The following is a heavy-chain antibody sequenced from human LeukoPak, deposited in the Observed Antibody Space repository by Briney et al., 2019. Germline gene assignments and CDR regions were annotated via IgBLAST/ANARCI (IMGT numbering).Heavy chain of an antibody. V-gene: IGHV1-8*02. CDR3: ARLNCDDDCHNSIY. CDR2: MNPNSGNT. D-gene: IGHD2-21*01. Sequence: ASVKVSCKASGYTFTSYDINWVRQATGQGLEWMGWMNPNSGNTGHAQKFQGRVTMTRDTSTNTVYMEVTSLTSDDTAVYYCARLNCDDDCHNSIYWGQGTLITVSS. J-gene: IGHJ4*02. CDR1: GYTFTSYD.